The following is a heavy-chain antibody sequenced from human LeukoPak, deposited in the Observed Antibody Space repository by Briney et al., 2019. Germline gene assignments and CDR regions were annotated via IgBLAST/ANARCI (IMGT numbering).Heavy chain of an antibody. CDR1: GFTFSNYA. Sequence: GGSLRLSCAASGFTFSNYAMHWVRQAPGKGLEWVAVISYDGSNKYYADSVKGRFTISRDNSKNTLYLQMNSLRAEDTAVYYCAREHITYYYDSSHFDIWGQGTMVTVSS. D-gene: IGHD3-22*01. J-gene: IGHJ3*02. CDR3: AREHITYYYDSSHFDI. CDR2: ISYDGSNK. V-gene: IGHV3-30*04.